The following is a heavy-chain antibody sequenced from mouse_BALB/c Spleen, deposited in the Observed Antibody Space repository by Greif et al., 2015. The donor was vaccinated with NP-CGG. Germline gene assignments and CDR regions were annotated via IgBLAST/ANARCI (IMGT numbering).Heavy chain of an antibody. CDR3: AREGDYGFAY. CDR2: INPGSGGT. D-gene: IGHD2-4*01. J-gene: IGHJ3*01. V-gene: IGHV1-54*01. Sequence: VQLQQSEAELVRPGTSVKVSCKASGYAFTNYLIEWVKQRPGQGLEWIGVINPGSGGTNYNEKFKGKATLTADKSSSTAYMQLSSLTSDDSAVYFCAREGDYGFAYWGQGTLVTVSA. CDR1: GYAFTNYL.